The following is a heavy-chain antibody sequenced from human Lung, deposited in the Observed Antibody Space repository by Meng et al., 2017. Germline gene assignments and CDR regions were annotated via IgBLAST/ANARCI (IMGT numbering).Heavy chain of an antibody. J-gene: IGHJ2*01. Sequence: QVQLGRSRADAQKPGASMKVSCKASGYIFTNYEISWVRQAPGQGLEWMGWISVKNGEAKYPQNFQGRVTMTTDTTTSTAYMELRSLTSDDTAVYYCARYVPNGSFWYFDFWGRGTLVTVSS. CDR3: ARYVPNGSFWYFDF. CDR2: ISVKNGEA. V-gene: IGHV1-18*01. D-gene: IGHD6-13*01. CDR1: GYIFTNYE.